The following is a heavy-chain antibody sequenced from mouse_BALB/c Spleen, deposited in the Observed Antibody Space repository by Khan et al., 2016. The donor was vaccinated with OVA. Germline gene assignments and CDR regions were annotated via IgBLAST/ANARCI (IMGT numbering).Heavy chain of an antibody. CDR3: ARPPYFAYGLDN. D-gene: IGHD2-10*01. J-gene: IGHJ4*01. CDR1: GHTFTKYG. Sequence: LVESGPELKKPGETVKISCKASGHTFTKYGMNWVKQAPGKGLKWMGWINTYTGEPTYADDFNGRFAFSLETSARTAYLQINNLKDEDTATYFCARPPYFAYGLDNWGQGTSVTVSA. CDR2: INTYTGEP. V-gene: IGHV9-3-1*01.